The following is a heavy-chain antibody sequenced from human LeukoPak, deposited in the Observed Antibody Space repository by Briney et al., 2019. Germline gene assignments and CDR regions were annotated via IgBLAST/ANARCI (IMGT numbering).Heavy chain of an antibody. CDR2: INHSGST. CDR1: GGSFSGYY. Sequence: SETLSLTCAVYGGSFSGYYWSWIRQPPGKGLEWIGEINHSGSTSYNPSLKSRVTISVDTSKNQFSLKLSSVTAADTAVYYCARAFRSMGYYYYYGMDVWGQGTTVTVSS. J-gene: IGHJ6*02. V-gene: IGHV4-34*01. D-gene: IGHD2/OR15-2a*01. CDR3: ARAFRSMGYYYYYGMDV.